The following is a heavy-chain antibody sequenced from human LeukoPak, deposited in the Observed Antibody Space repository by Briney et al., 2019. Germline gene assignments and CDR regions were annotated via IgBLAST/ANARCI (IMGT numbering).Heavy chain of an antibody. CDR1: GGSISSSSYY. CDR3: ARLGGEWLSLMSYYFDY. J-gene: IGHJ4*02. V-gene: IGHV4-39*01. CDR2: IYYSGST. D-gene: IGHD3-3*01. Sequence: NASETLSLTCTVSGGSISSSSYYWGWIRQPPGKGLEWIGSIYYSGSTYYNPSLKSRVTISVDTSKNQFSLKLSSVTAADTAVYYCARLGGEWLSLMSYYFDYWGQGTLVTVSS.